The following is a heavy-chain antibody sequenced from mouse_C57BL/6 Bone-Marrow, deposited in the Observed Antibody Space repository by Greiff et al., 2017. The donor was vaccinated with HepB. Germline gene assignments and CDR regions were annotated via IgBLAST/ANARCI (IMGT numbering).Heavy chain of an antibody. J-gene: IGHJ1*03. V-gene: IGHV1-19*01. CDR3: ARLRLRYFDV. CDR2: INPYNGGT. D-gene: IGHD2-4*01. CDR1: GYTFTDYY. Sequence: EVHLVESGPVLVKPGASVKMSCKASGYTFTDYYMNWVKQSHGKSLEWIGVINPYNGGTSYNQKFKGKATLTVDKSSSTAYMELNSLTSEDSAVYYCARLRLRYFDVWGTGTTVTVSS.